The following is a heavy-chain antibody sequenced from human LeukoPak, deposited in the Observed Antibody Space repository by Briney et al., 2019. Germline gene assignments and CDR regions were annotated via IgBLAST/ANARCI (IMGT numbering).Heavy chain of an antibody. CDR2: ISSSSSYI. CDR1: GFTFSSYS. CDR3: ARETYYYDSSGYPIDY. Sequence: GGSLRLSCAASGFTFSSYSMNWVRQAPGKGLEWVSSISSSSSYIYYADSVKGRFTISRDNAKNSLYLQMNSLRAEDTAVYYCARETYYYDSSGYPIDYWGQGTLVTVSS. D-gene: IGHD3-22*01. V-gene: IGHV3-21*01. J-gene: IGHJ4*02.